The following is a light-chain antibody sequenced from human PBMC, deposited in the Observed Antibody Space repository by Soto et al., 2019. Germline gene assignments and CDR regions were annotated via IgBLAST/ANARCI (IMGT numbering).Light chain of an antibody. CDR1: QSITTW. J-gene: IGKJ1*01. CDR2: KAS. CDR3: QQYNSYSRT. Sequence: DIQMTQSPSTLSASVGDRVTITCRASQSITTWLAWYQQKPGKAPKLLIYKASSLESGVLSRFSGSGSGTEFTLTISSLQPDDFATYYCQQYNSYSRTFGQGTTVEIK. V-gene: IGKV1-5*03.